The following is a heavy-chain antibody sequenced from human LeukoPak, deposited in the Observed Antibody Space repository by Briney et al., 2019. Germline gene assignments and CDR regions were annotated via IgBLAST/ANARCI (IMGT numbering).Heavy chain of an antibody. CDR2: ISGSGDST. CDR1: GFAFTNYV. CDR3: ARGSYDSSGYYFNWFDP. D-gene: IGHD3-22*01. J-gene: IGHJ5*02. Sequence: GGSLRLSCAASGFAFTNYVMTWVRQAPGKGLQWVSTISGSGDSTYYADSVKGRFTVSRDNSKNTLYLQMNSLRAEDTAVYYCARGSYDSSGYYFNWFDPWGQGTLVTVSS. V-gene: IGHV3-23*01.